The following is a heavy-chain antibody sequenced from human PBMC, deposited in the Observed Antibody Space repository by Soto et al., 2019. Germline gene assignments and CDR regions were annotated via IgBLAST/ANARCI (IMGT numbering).Heavy chain of an antibody. D-gene: IGHD5-18*01. V-gene: IGHV3-74*03. J-gene: IGHJ4*02. CDR2: INSDGSAT. CDR3: GTLNSIGSDY. Sequence: PGGSLRLSCAASGFTFSSYWMHWVRQTAGKGLVWVSQINSDGSATKYADSVKGRFTISRDNAKNTVYLQMNSLRAEDTAVYYCGTLNSIGSDYWGQGILVTVSS. CDR1: GFTFSSYW.